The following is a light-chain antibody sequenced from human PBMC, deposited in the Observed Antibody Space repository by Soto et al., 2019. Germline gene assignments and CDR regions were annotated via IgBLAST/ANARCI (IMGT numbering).Light chain of an antibody. CDR2: EFS. J-gene: IGLJ1*01. Sequence: QSVLTQPPSVSGSPGQSVTISCTGTSSDLSSYNRVSWYQQSPGTAPKLIIYEFSNRPSGVPDRFSGSRSGNTASLTISGLPAEDEADYYCSLYTNTNTYVFGTGTKV. CDR1: SSDLSSYNR. V-gene: IGLV2-18*01. CDR3: SLYTNTNTYV.